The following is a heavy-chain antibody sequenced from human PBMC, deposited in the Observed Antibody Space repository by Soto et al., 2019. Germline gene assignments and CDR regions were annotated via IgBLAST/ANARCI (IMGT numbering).Heavy chain of an antibody. CDR1: GFTVSNVG. CDR2: IWYDGNKK. J-gene: IGHJ6*02. D-gene: IGHD3-10*01. CDR3: ARDEHTIRGVRYGMDV. Sequence: QVQLVESGGGVVQPGGSLRLSCAASGFTVSNVGMHWVRQAPGKGLEWVAIIWYDGNKKFYGDSVKGRFTISRDTSKNTLYLQMNDLIAEDTSVYYCARDEHTIRGVRYGMDVWGQGTTVTVSS. V-gene: IGHV3-33*01.